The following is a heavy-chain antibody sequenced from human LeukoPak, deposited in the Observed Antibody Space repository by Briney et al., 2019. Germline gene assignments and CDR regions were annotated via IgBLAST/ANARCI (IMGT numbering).Heavy chain of an antibody. Sequence: SETLSLTCAVSGGSLSGYYWNWIRQRPGKGLEWIGYVNAVGSTKYNPSLSSRLTISVDKSKNQFSLKLNSVTAADSAVYFCARRVPAASGGGFDYWGQGTLVAVSS. V-gene: IGHV4-4*08. J-gene: IGHJ4*02. CDR2: VNAVGST. D-gene: IGHD2-2*01. CDR1: GGSLSGYY. CDR3: ARRVPAASGGGFDY.